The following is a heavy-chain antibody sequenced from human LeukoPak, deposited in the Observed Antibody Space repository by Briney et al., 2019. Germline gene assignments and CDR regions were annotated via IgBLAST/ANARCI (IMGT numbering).Heavy chain of an antibody. CDR2: TSSDLNVK. J-gene: IGHJ4*02. D-gene: IGHD3-10*01. CDR1: GFTFRNYV. V-gene: IGHV3-30-3*01. Sequence: PGRSLRLSCAASGFTFRNYVIHWVRQAPGKGLEWVAVTSSDLNVKLYADSVKGRFTISRDNSRSTLYLQMNSLGPEDTAIYYCAREGYYGSGSPPSLYFDYWGQGTLVTASS. CDR3: AREGYYGSGSPPSLYFDY.